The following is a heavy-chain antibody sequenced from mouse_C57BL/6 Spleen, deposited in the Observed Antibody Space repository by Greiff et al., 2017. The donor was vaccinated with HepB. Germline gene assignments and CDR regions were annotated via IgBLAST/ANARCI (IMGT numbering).Heavy chain of an antibody. Sequence: QVQLQQPGAELVRPGPSVKLSCKASGYTFTSYWMHWVKQRPGQGLEWIGVIDPSDSYTNYNQKFKGKATLTVDTSSSTAYMQLSSLTSEDSAVYYCAREDYYGSSFDYWGQGTTLTVSS. J-gene: IGHJ2*01. D-gene: IGHD1-1*01. V-gene: IGHV1-59*01. CDR1: GYTFTSYW. CDR2: IDPSDSYT. CDR3: AREDYYGSSFDY.